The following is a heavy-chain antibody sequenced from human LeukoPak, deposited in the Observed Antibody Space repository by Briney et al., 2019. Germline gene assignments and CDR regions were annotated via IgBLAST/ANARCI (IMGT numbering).Heavy chain of an antibody. CDR3: ARALYRGVMDV. D-gene: IGHD3-10*01. CDR1: GGSISSSSYY. CDR2: IYYSGST. V-gene: IGHV4-61*01. J-gene: IGHJ6*02. Sequence: SETLSLTCTVSGGSISSSSYYWSWIRQPPGKGLEWIGYIYYSGSTNYNPSLKSRVTISVDTSKNQFSLKLSSVTAADTAVYYCARALYRGVMDVWGQGTTVTVSS.